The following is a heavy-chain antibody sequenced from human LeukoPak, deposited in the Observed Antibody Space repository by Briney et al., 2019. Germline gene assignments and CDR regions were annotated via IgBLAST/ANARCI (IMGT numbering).Heavy chain of an antibody. CDR2: IWYDGSNK. Sequence: GGSLRLSCAASGFTFSSYGMHWVRQAPGKGLEWVAVIWYDGSNKYYADSVKGRFTISRDNSKDTLYLQMNSLRAEDTAVYYCARDGAEQEYFDYWGQGTLVTVSS. D-gene: IGHD1-14*01. CDR1: GFTFSSYG. CDR3: ARDGAEQEYFDY. J-gene: IGHJ4*02. V-gene: IGHV3-33*01.